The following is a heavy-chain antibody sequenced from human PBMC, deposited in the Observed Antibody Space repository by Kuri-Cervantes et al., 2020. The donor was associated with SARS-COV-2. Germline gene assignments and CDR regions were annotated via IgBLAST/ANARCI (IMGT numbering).Heavy chain of an antibody. CDR3: ARVLNSGSYPYRGNWFDP. D-gene: IGHD3-10*01. J-gene: IGHJ5*02. V-gene: IGHV4-39*07. Sequence: LRLSCTVSGDYLSSSRHYWGWIRQSPGKGLEWIGEINHSGGTNYNPSLKSRVTISVDTSKNQFSLKLSSVTAADTAVYYRARVLNSGSYPYRGNWFDPWGQGTLVTVSS. CDR1: GDYLSSSRHY. CDR2: INHSGGT.